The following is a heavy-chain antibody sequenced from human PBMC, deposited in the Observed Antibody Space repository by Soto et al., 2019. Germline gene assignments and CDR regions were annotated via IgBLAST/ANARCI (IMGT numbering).Heavy chain of an antibody. J-gene: IGHJ5*02. V-gene: IGHV4-34*09. Sequence: SETLSLTCAVYGGSFSGYYWSWIRQPPGKGLEWIGEINHSGSTNYNPSLKSRVTISVDTSKNQFSLKLSSVTAADTAVYYCARGTGYSSGWYPWFDPWGQGTLVTVSS. CDR1: GGSFSGYY. CDR2: INHSGST. D-gene: IGHD6-19*01. CDR3: ARGTGYSSGWYPWFDP.